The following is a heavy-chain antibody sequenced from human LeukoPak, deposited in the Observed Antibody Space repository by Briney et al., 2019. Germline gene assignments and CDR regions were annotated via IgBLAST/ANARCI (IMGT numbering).Heavy chain of an antibody. V-gene: IGHV4-34*01. CDR1: GGSFSGYY. J-gene: IGHJ6*03. CDR3: ARGRGIVATITYIYYYYYMDV. Sequence: SETLSLTCAVYGGSFSGYYWSWIRQPPGKGLEWIGEINHSGSTNYNPSLKSRVTISVDTSKNQFSLKLSSVTAADTAVHYCARGRGIVATITYIYYYYYMDVWGKGTTVTVSS. CDR2: INHSGST. D-gene: IGHD5-12*01.